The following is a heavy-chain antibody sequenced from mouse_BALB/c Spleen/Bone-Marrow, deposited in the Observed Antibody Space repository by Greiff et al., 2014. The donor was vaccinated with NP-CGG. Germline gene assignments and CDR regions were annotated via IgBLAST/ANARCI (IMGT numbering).Heavy chain of an antibody. Sequence: EVQLQQSGTVLARPGASLRMSCKASGYTFTNYWINCIKQRPGQGLEWIGAIHPGNNDAKYTQKFKAKAKLTAVTSTSTADMELSSLTNEDSAVYYCARNWDWVFAYWGQGTLVTVSA. V-gene: IGHV1-5*01. D-gene: IGHD4-1*01. CDR3: ARNWDWVFAY. CDR1: GYTFTNYW. CDR2: IHPGNNDA. J-gene: IGHJ3*01.